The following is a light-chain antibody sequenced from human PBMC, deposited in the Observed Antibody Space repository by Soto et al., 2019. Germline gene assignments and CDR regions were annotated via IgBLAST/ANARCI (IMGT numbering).Light chain of an antibody. CDR2: DVS. V-gene: IGLV2-14*03. J-gene: IGLJ1*01. CDR3: LSYTTSTTYV. Sequence: QSALTQPASVSGSPGQSITISCTGTSSDVGAYNHVSWFQHHPGKAPKLMIYDVSNPPSGVSNRFSGSKSGNTASLTISGLQSEDEADYYCLSYTTSTTYVFGTGTKLTVL. CDR1: SSDVGAYNH.